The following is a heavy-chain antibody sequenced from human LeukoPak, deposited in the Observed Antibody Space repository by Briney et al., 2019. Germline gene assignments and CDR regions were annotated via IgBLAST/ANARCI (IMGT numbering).Heavy chain of an antibody. CDR1: GGSISSSNW. D-gene: IGHD2-2*01. Sequence: SETLSLTCAVSGGSISSSNWWSWVRQPPGKGLGWIGEIYHSGSTNYNPSLKSRVTISVDKSKNQFSLKLSSVTAADTAVYYCASWRAMPSPPAFAYWGQGTLVTVSS. CDR2: IYHSGST. CDR3: ASWRAMPSPPAFAY. J-gene: IGHJ4*02. V-gene: IGHV4-4*02.